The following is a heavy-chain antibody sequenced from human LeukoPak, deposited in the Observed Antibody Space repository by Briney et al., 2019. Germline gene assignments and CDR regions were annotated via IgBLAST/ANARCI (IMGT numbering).Heavy chain of an antibody. V-gene: IGHV3-21*01. CDR1: GFTFSSYS. D-gene: IGHD3-16*02. J-gene: IGHJ5*02. Sequence: GGSLRLSCAASGFTFSSYSMNWVRQAPGKGLEWVSSISSSSSYIYYADSVKGRFTISRDCAKNSLYLQMNSLRAEDTAVYYCARAYRKGWKFFDPWGQGTLVTVSS. CDR3: ARAYRKGWKFFDP. CDR2: ISSSSSYI.